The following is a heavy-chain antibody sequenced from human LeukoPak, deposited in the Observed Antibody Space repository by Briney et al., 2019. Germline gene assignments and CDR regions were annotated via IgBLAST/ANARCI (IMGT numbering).Heavy chain of an antibody. CDR3: ARDPYSGSYGNYYYYFMDV. CDR2: ITSGSSYI. CDR1: GFTFSSYN. J-gene: IGHJ6*03. Sequence: GGSLRLSCAASGFTFSSYNMNWVRQAPGKGLEWVSSITSGSSYIYYADSVKGRFTISRDNAKNSLYLQMNSLRAEDTAVYYCARDPYSGSYGNYYYYFMDVWGKGTTVTVSS. D-gene: IGHD1-26*01. V-gene: IGHV3-21*01.